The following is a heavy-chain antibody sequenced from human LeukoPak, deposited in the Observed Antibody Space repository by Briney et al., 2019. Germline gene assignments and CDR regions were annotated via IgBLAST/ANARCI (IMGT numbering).Heavy chain of an antibody. CDR3: VFWSEQGAFDI. D-gene: IGHD3-3*01. CDR1: GGSISSSSYY. V-gene: IGHV4-39*01. CDR2: IYYSGST. J-gene: IGHJ3*02. Sequence: SETLSLTCTVSGGSISSSSYYWGWIRQPPGKGLEWIGSIYYSGSTYYNPSLKSRVTISVDTSKNQFSLKLSSVTAADTAVYYCVFWSEQGAFDIWGQGTMVTVSS.